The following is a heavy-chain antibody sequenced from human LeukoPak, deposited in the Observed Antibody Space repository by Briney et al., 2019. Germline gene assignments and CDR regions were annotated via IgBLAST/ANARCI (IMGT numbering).Heavy chain of an antibody. D-gene: IGHD5-18*01. V-gene: IGHV3-15*06. Sequence: GGSLSLSCVASGITLGDAWLSWVRQAPGKGLEWVGHIKRNFEGATQHYAASVKDRFIISKDESKNTLYLQMNSLETEDTAVYYCATEGYTYGHHSFDSWGQGTLVTVYS. CDR3: ATEGYTYGHHSFDS. CDR1: GITLGDAW. CDR2: IKRNFEGATQ. J-gene: IGHJ4*02.